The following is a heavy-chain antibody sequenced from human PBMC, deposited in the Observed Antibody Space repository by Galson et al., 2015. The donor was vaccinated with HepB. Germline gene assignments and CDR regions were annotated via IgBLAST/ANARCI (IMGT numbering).Heavy chain of an antibody. Sequence: SVKVSCKASGFTFTSSAVQWVRQARGQRLEWIGWIVVGSGNTNYAQKFQERVTITRDMSTSTAYMELSSLRSEDTAVYYCAAVRKVRYFDWLPVSWGQGTLVTVSS. CDR2: IVVGSGNT. J-gene: IGHJ5*02. CDR3: AAVRKVRYFDWLPVS. CDR1: GFTFTSSA. D-gene: IGHD3-9*01. V-gene: IGHV1-58*01.